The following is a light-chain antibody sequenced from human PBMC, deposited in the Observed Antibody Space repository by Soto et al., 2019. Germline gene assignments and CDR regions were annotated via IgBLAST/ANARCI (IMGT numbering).Light chain of an antibody. CDR2: EVR. CDR1: SSDIGSYDL. V-gene: IGLV2-23*02. Sequence: QSLLTHPASVSGSPGQSITISCTGTSSDIGSYDLVSWYQQHADKVPKLIIYEVRKRPSGVSNRFSGSKSGNTASLTISGLQAEDEADYYCCSGSTTFYVFGTGTKVTVL. CDR3: CSGSTTFYV. J-gene: IGLJ1*01.